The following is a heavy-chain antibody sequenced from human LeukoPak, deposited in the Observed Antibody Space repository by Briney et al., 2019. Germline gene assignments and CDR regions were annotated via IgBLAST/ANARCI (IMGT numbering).Heavy chain of an antibody. CDR2: ISYDGSNK. CDR1: GFTFSSYA. Sequence: GGSLRLSCAASGFTFSSYAMHWVRQAPGKGLEWVAVISYDGSNKYHADSVKGRFTISRDNSKNTLYLQMNSLRAEDTAVYYCASGRVWNLEYWGQGTPVTVSS. CDR3: ASGRVWNLEY. J-gene: IGHJ4*02. V-gene: IGHV3-30*04. D-gene: IGHD1-1*01.